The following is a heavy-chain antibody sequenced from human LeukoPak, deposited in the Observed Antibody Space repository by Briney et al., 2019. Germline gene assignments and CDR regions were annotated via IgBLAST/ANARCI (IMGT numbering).Heavy chain of an antibody. D-gene: IGHD3-10*01. CDR1: GGSISSSSYY. V-gene: IGHV4-39*07. CDR3: ARGGYYGSGNDFRFDP. CDR2: IYYSGST. Sequence: SETLSLTCTVSGGSISSSSYYWGWIRQPPGKGLEWIGSIYYSGSTYYNPSLKSRVTISLETSKNQFSLKLSSVTAADTAVYYCARGGYYGSGNDFRFDPWGQGTLVTVSS. J-gene: IGHJ5*02.